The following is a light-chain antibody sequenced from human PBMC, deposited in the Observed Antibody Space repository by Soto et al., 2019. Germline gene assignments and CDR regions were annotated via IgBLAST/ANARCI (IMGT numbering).Light chain of an antibody. CDR2: GAS. CDR3: QQYYTTPWT. Sequence: EIVLTQSPATLSLSPGERATLSCRASQSVISTYLAWYQQKPGQXHRLLIYGASSRATGIPDRFSGSVSGADFTITISSLQAEDGAVYYCQQYYTTPWTFGQGTKVDIK. CDR1: QSVISTY. V-gene: IGKV3D-7*01. J-gene: IGKJ1*01.